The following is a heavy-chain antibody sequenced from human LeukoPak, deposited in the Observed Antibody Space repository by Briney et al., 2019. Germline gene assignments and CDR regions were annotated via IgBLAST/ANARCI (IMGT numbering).Heavy chain of an antibody. CDR1: GVSISSYY. V-gene: IGHV4-4*07. Sequence: SETLSLTCTVSGVSISSYYWSWIRQPAGKGLEWIGRIYTSGSTNYNPSLKSRVTISVDTSKNQFSLKLSSVTAADTAVYYCARSGEMATIMGYWGQGTLVTVSS. CDR2: IYTSGST. J-gene: IGHJ4*02. CDR3: ARSGEMATIMGY. D-gene: IGHD5-24*01.